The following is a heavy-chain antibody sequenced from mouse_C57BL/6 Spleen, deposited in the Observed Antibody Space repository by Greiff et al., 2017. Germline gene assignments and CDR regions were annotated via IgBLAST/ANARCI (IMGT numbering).Heavy chain of an antibody. V-gene: IGHV14-2*01. Sequence: VQLQQSGAELVKPGASVKLSCTASGFTITDYYMHWVKQRTEQGLGWIGRIDPEDGDTKYAPKFQGKATITADTSSNTAYLQLSSLTSEDTAVYYCAREAYYSNDSLLAYWGQGTLVTVSA. J-gene: IGHJ3*01. CDR3: AREAYYSNDSLLAY. CDR1: GFTITDYY. D-gene: IGHD2-12*01. CDR2: IDPEDGDT.